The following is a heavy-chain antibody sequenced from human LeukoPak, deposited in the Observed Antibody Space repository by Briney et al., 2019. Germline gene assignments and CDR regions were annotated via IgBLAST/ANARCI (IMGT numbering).Heavy chain of an antibody. Sequence: GGSLRLSCAASGFTFSSYAMHWVRQAPGKGLEWVAFIRYDGSNKYYADSVKGRFTISRDNSKNTLYLQMNSLRAEDTAVYYCAKDIQPYDSSGYLDYWGQGTLVTVSS. J-gene: IGHJ4*02. D-gene: IGHD3-22*01. CDR3: AKDIQPYDSSGYLDY. CDR2: IRYDGSNK. CDR1: GFTFSSYA. V-gene: IGHV3-30*02.